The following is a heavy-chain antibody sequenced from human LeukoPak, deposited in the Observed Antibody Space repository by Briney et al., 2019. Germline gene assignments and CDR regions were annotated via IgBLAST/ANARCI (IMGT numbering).Heavy chain of an antibody. J-gene: IGHJ4*02. CDR2: IYNGGST. CDR3: ARDFEAGSGYYS. D-gene: IGHD3-22*01. Sequence: GGSLRLSCAASGFTVSSYYMSWVRQAPGKGLEWVSVIYNGGSTYYADSVKGRFTIPRDNSQHTLYIQMSSLRAENTAVYNSARDFEAGSGYYSWGQGTLVTVSS. V-gene: IGHV3-53*01. CDR1: GFTVSSYY.